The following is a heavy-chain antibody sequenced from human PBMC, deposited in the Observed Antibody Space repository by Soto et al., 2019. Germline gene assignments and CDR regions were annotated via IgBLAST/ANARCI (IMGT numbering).Heavy chain of an antibody. CDR3: ARVNSSSSMGYFDY. Sequence: SETLSLTCTVSGGSISSYYWRWIRQPTGKGLEWIGYIYYSGSTNYNPSLKSRVTISVDTSKNQFSLKLSSVTAADTAVYYCARVNSSSSMGYFDYWGQGTLVTVSS. D-gene: IGHD6-6*01. CDR1: GGSISSYY. CDR2: IYYSGST. J-gene: IGHJ4*02. V-gene: IGHV4-59*01.